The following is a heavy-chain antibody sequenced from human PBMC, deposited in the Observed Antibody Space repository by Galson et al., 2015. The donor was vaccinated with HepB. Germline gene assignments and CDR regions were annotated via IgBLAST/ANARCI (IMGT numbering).Heavy chain of an antibody. J-gene: IGHJ6*02. CDR2: IIPIFGTA. CDR3: AYVPGVVVVPAATVNNYYYYGMDV. V-gene: IGHV1-69*13. D-gene: IGHD2-2*01. Sequence: SVKVSCKASGGTFSSYAISWVRQAPGQGLEWMGGIIPIFGTANYAQKFQGRVTITADESTSTAYMELSSLRSEDTAVYYCAYVPGVVVVPAATVNNYYYYGMDVWGQGTTVTVSS. CDR1: GGTFSSYA.